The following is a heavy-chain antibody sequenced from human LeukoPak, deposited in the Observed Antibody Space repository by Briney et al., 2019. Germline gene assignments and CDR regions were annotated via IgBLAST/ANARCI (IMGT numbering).Heavy chain of an antibody. D-gene: IGHD3-22*01. J-gene: IGHJ6*02. CDR3: ARDRGSSGYYEDYYYGMDV. Sequence: PVKVSCKASGGTFSSYAISWVRQAPGQGLEWMGGIIPIFGTANYAQKFQGRVTITADESTSTAYMELSSLRSEDTAVYYCARDRGSSGYYEDYYYGMDVWGQGTTVTVSS. CDR1: GGTFSSYA. V-gene: IGHV1-69*13. CDR2: IIPIFGTA.